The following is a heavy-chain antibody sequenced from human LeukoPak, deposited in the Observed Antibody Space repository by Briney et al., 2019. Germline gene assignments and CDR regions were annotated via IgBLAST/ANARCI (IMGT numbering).Heavy chain of an antibody. CDR2: ITSNGGST. J-gene: IGHJ4*02. V-gene: IGHV3-64*01. CDR1: GFTFSAYG. CDR3: ARGYDSRGSYDN. D-gene: IGHD3-22*01. Sequence: PGGSLRLSCGASGFTFSAYGMHWVRQAPGKGLEYVSAITSNGGSTYYANSVKGRFTISRGNSKNTVYLQMGSLTAEDMAVYYCARGYDSRGSYDNWGQGALVTVSS.